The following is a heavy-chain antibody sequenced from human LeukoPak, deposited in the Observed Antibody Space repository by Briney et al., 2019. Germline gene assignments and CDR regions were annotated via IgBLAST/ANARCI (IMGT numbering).Heavy chain of an antibody. D-gene: IGHD3-3*01. CDR1: GGSVGSGNYY. J-gene: IGHJ5*02. Sequence: SETLSLTCTVSGGSVGSGNYYWNWIRQPPGKGLEWIGEINHSGSTNYNPSLKSRVTISVDTSKNQFSLKLSSVTAADTAVYYCARGINNNYDFWSGYQYNWFDPWGQGTLVTVSS. CDR2: INHSGST. V-gene: IGHV4-34*01. CDR3: ARGINNNYDFWSGYQYNWFDP.